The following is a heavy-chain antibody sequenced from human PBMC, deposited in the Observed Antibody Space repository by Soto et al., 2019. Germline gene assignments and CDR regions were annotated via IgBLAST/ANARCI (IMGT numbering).Heavy chain of an antibody. J-gene: IGHJ6*02. Sequence: PGGSLRLSCAASGFTFSTYGMHWVRQAPGKGLEWVALIWSDGSNKYYADSVKGRFTISRDNSKKTLYLQMNSLRAEDTAVYYCVRWAAYDILTGYKGMDVWGQGTTVTVSS. D-gene: IGHD3-9*01. CDR3: VRWAAYDILTGYKGMDV. V-gene: IGHV3-33*01. CDR2: IWSDGSNK. CDR1: GFTFSTYG.